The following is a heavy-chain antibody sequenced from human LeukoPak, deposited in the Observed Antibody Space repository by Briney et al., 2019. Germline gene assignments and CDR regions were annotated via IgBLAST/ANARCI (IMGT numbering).Heavy chain of an antibody. CDR3: ARDKWEPRYAFDI. CDR1: SGSISTSNYY. CDR2: IYYSGTT. D-gene: IGHD1-26*01. V-gene: IGHV4-39*07. J-gene: IGHJ3*02. Sequence: SETLSLTCTVSSGSISTSNYYWGWVRQPPGKGLGWIGSIYYSGTTYYNPSLKSRVTISVDKSKTQFSLKLSSVTAADTAVYYCARDKWEPRYAFDIWGQGTMVTVSS.